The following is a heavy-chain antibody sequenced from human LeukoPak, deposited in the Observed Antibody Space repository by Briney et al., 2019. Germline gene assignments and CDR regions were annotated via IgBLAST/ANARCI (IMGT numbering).Heavy chain of an antibody. CDR1: GFTFSSYS. V-gene: IGHV3-30*03. J-gene: IGHJ4*02. D-gene: IGHD4-17*01. CDR3: ARDKRPYHDYGDLGFDY. Sequence: GGSLRLSCAASGFTFSSYSMNWVRQAPGKGLEWVAVISYDGSNKYYADSVKGRFTISRDNSKNTPYLQMNSLRAEDTAVYYCARDKRPYHDYGDLGFDYWGQGTLVTVSS. CDR2: ISYDGSNK.